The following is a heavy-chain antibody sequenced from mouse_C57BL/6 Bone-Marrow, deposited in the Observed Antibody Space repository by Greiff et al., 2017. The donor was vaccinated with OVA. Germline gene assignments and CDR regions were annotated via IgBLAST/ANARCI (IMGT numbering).Heavy chain of an antibody. Sequence: QVQLQQSGAELAKPGASVKVSCKASGYTFTSYWMHWVKQRPGQGLEWIGRIHPSDSDTNYHQKFKGKATLTVDKSSSTAYMQLSRLTSVESAVYYCSIEDSLYYAMDYWGQGTSVTVSS. J-gene: IGHJ4*01. V-gene: IGHV1-74*01. CDR3: SIEDSLYYAMDY. CDR2: IHPSDSDT. CDR1: GYTFTSYW.